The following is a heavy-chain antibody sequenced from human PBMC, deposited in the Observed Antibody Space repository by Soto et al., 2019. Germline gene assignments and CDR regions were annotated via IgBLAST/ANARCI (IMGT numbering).Heavy chain of an antibody. D-gene: IGHD2-8*02. CDR2: VHYDGST. Sequence: LSLTCTVSGGSISSYYWSWIRQPPGKGLEWVGTVHYDGSTYYNPSLKSRVTISVDTSKNQLPLKLSSVTAADTAIYYCARHYCTGGPSYFDYWGQGTLVTVSS. CDR1: GGSISSYY. CDR3: ARHYCTGGPSYFDY. J-gene: IGHJ4*02. V-gene: IGHV4-59*04.